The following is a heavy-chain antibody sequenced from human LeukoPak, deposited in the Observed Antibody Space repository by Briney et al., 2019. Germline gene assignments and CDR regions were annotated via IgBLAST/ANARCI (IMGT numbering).Heavy chain of an antibody. D-gene: IGHD5-24*01. Sequence: QPGGSLRLSCAASGFTLRDYSMKWVRQAPGKGVEGISYIGSDSGNTNYADSVKGRFTISGDKAKNSLYLQMNSLRVEDTAVYYCARDYKYAFDNWGQGTLVTVSS. V-gene: IGHV3-48*01. CDR1: GFTLRDYS. CDR2: IGSDSGNT. J-gene: IGHJ4*02. CDR3: ARDYKYAFDN.